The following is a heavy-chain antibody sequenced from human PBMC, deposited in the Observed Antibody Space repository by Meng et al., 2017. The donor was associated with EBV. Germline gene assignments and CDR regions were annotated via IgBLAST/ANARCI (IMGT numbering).Heavy chain of an antibody. J-gene: IGHJ5*02. CDR3: ARVVATIFTNWFDP. Sequence: QLQLQESGPVLVKPSETLSLTCTGSGGSISSSSYYWGWIRQPPGKGLEWIGSIYYSGSTYYNPSLKSRVTISVDTSKNQFSLKLSSVTAADTAVYYCARVVATIFTNWFDPWGQGTLVTVSS. CDR1: GGSISSSSYY. CDR2: IYYSGST. D-gene: IGHD5-12*01. V-gene: IGHV4-39*07.